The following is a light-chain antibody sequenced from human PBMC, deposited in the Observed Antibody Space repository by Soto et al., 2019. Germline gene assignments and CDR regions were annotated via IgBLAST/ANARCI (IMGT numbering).Light chain of an antibody. CDR1: SSDVGDYNY. Sequence: QSVLTQPPSASGSPGQSVTISCTGTSSDVGDYNYVSWYQQHPGRAPKLMIYEVTKRPSGVPDRFSGSKSGNTASLTVSGLXAEDEADYYCSSYAGGYNLRLFGTGTKVTVL. CDR2: EVT. CDR3: SSYAGGYNLRL. V-gene: IGLV2-8*01. J-gene: IGLJ1*01.